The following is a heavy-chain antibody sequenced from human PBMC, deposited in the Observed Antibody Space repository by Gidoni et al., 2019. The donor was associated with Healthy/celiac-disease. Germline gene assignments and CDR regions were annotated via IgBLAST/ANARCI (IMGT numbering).Heavy chain of an antibody. CDR1: GFTFSNAW. D-gene: IGHD3-22*01. CDR2: IKSKTDGGTT. CDR3: TTADYYDSSGYYYFQIFFDY. Sequence: EVQLVESGGGLVKPGGSLRLSCAASGFTFSNAWMSWVRQAPGKGLEWVGRIKSKTDGGTTDYAAPVKGRFTISRDDSKNTLYLQMNSLKTEDTAVYYCTTADYYDSSGYYYFQIFFDYWGQGTLVTVSS. V-gene: IGHV3-15*01. J-gene: IGHJ4*02.